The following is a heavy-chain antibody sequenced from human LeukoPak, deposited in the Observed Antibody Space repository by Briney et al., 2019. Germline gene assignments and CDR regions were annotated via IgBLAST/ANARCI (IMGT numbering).Heavy chain of an antibody. CDR3: ARGLVAAGTFYYYYYYGMDV. J-gene: IGHJ6*02. CDR1: GYTFTSYD. Sequence: ASVKVSCKASGYTFTSYDINWVRQATGQGLEWMGWMNPNRGNTGYAQKFQGRVTMTRNTSISTAYMELSSLRSEDTAVYYCARGLVAAGTFYYYYYYGMDVWGQGTTVTVSS. D-gene: IGHD6-13*01. V-gene: IGHV1-8*01. CDR2: MNPNRGNT.